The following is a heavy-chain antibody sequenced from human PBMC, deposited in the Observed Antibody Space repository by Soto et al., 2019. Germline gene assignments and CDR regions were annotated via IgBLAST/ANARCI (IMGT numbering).Heavy chain of an antibody. D-gene: IGHD1-26*01. CDR2: IKSKTDGGTT. CDR3: TTEWYSGSYDY. J-gene: IGHJ4*02. Sequence: EVQLVESGGGLVKPGGSLRLSCAASGFTFSNAWMSWVRQAPGKGLEWVGRIKSKTDGGTTDYAAPVKGRFTISRDDSKDTLYLQMNSLKTEDTAVYYCTTEWYSGSYDYWGQGTLVTVSS. CDR1: GFTFSNAW. V-gene: IGHV3-15*01.